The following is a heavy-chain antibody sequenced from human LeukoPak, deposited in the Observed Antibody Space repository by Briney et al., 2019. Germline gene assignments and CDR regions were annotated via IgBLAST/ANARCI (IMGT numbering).Heavy chain of an antibody. J-gene: IGHJ2*01. D-gene: IGHD2-2*01. V-gene: IGHV3-23*01. CDR1: GFTFSSYA. Sequence: GGSLRLSCAASGFTFSSYAMRWVRQAPGKGLGWVSGISGSGGSTYYADSVKGRFTISRDNSKNTLYLQMNSLRAEDTAVYYCASYCSSTSCYWYFDLWGRGTLVTVSS. CDR2: ISGSGGST. CDR3: ASYCSSTSCYWYFDL.